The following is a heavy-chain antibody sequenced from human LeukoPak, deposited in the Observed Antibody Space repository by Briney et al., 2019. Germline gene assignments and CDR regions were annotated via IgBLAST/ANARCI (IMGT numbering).Heavy chain of an antibody. Sequence: GASVKVSCKASGGTFISYAISWVRQAPGQGLEWMGGIIPIFGTANYAQKFQGRVTITADESTSTAYMELSSLRSEDTAVYYCARLVGAGAFDIWGQGTMVTVSS. CDR1: GGTFISYA. V-gene: IGHV1-69*13. CDR3: ARLVGAGAFDI. D-gene: IGHD2-2*01. J-gene: IGHJ3*02. CDR2: IIPIFGTA.